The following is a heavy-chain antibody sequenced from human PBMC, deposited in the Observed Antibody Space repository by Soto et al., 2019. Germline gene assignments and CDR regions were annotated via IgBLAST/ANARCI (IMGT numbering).Heavy chain of an antibody. Sequence: GESLKISCKGSGYSFTSYWIGWVRQMPGKGLEWMGIIYPGDSDTRYSPSFQGQVTISADKSISTAYLQWSSLKASDTAMYYCARVLPDSSGWPSLIYYYYYMDVWGKGTTVTVSS. CDR3: ARVLPDSSGWPSLIYYYYYMDV. D-gene: IGHD6-19*01. CDR1: GYSFTSYW. V-gene: IGHV5-51*01. CDR2: IYPGDSDT. J-gene: IGHJ6*03.